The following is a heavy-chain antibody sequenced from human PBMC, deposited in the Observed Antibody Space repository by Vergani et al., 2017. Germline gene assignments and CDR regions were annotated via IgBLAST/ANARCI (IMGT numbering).Heavy chain of an antibody. CDR1: GFTFSDYY. D-gene: IGHD2-15*01. J-gene: IGHJ6*03. V-gene: IGHV3-11*01. CDR2: ISSSGSTI. CDR3: ARVRYCXGGSCAPYFYYYYYYMDV. Sequence: QVQLVESGGGLVKPGGSLRLSCAASGFTFSDYYMSWIRQAPGKGLEWVSYISSSGSTIYYADSVKGRFTISRENAKNSLYLQMNSLRAEDTAVYYCARVRYCXGGSCAPYFYYYYYYMDVWGKGTTVTVSS.